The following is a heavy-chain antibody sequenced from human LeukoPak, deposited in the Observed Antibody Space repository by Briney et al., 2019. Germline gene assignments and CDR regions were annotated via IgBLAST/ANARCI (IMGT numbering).Heavy chain of an antibody. D-gene: IGHD3-22*01. J-gene: IGHJ4*02. CDR1: GGSISSYY. CDR3: ASSPVTYYYDSSGYYS. Sequence: PSETLSFTCTVSGGSISSYYWSWIRQPPGKGLEWIGYIYYSGSTNYNPSLKSRVTISVDTSKNQFSLKLSSVTAADTAVYYCASSPVTYYYDSSGYYSWGQGTLVTVSS. CDR2: IYYSGST. V-gene: IGHV4-59*08.